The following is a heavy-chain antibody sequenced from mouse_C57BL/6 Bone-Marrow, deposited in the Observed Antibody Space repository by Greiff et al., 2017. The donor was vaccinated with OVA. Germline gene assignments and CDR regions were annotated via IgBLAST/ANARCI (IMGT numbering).Heavy chain of an antibody. D-gene: IGHD4-1*01. Sequence: LQESGPGLVKPSQSLSLTCSVTGYSITSGYYWNWIRQFPGNKLEWMGYISYDGSNNYNPSLKNRISITRDTSKNQFFLKLNSVTTEDTATYYCARDWDGYWGQGTTLTVSS. CDR3: ARDWDGY. CDR2: ISYDGSN. J-gene: IGHJ2*01. CDR1: GYSITSGYY. V-gene: IGHV3-6*01.